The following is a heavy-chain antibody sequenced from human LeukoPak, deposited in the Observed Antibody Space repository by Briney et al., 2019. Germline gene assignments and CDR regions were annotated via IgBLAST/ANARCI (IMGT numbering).Heavy chain of an antibody. V-gene: IGHV3-48*03. CDR1: GFTFSSYE. J-gene: IGHJ4*02. CDR3: ARVSEDSSGYYCDALDY. D-gene: IGHD3-22*01. CDR2: ISSSGSTI. Sequence: GGSLRLSCAAFGFTFSSYEMNWVRQAPGKGLEWVSYISSSGSTIFYADSVKGRFTISRDNAKNSLYLQMNSLRAEDTAVYYCARVSEDSSGYYCDALDYWGQGTLVTVSS.